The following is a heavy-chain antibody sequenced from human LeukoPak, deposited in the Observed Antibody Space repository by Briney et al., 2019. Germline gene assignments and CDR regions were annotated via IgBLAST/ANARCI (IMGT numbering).Heavy chain of an antibody. V-gene: IGHV3-53*01. CDR1: GFTVSSNS. Sequence: GGSLRLSCTVSGFTVSSNSMSWVRQAPGKGLEWVSFIYSDNTHYSDSVKGRFTISRDNSKNTLYLQMNSLRAEDTAVYYCAKGDVLATEFDYWGQGTLVTVSS. CDR3: AKGDVLATEFDY. CDR2: IYSDNT. J-gene: IGHJ4*02. D-gene: IGHD5-24*01.